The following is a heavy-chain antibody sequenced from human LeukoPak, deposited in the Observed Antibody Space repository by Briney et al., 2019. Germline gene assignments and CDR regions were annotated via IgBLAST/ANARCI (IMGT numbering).Heavy chain of an antibody. CDR2: IYPDDSDT. Sequence: GESLKISCKGSDYSFTNYWIGWVRQMPGKGLEWMGVIYPDDSDTRYSPSFRGHVTISADKSISTAYLQWSSLKASDTAMYYCARHVHGGYYDGMDVCGQGTPVTVSS. CDR3: ARHVHGGYYDGMDV. D-gene: IGHD3-10*01. CDR1: DYSFTNYW. J-gene: IGHJ6*02. V-gene: IGHV5-51*01.